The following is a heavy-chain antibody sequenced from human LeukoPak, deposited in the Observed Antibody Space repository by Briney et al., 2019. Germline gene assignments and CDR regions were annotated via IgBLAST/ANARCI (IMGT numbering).Heavy chain of an antibody. CDR3: ARAKVGATPLGDY. J-gene: IGHJ4*02. CDR1: GFTFTTYS. D-gene: IGHD1-26*01. Sequence: PGGPLRLSCEAPGFTFTTYSMTWVRQAPGKGLEWVSSISSSSSYIYYADSVKGRFTISRDNAKNSLYLQMNSLRAEDTAVYYCARAKVGATPLGDYWGQGTLVTVSS. CDR2: ISSSSSYI. V-gene: IGHV3-21*01.